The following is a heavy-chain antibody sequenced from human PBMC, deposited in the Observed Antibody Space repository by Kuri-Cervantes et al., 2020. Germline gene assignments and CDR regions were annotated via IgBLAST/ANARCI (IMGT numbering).Heavy chain of an antibody. CDR3: TRGGGVIGYSTRWYYFDY. V-gene: IGHV4-59*01. D-gene: IGHD2-2*01. CDR1: GGSISSYY. J-gene: IGHJ4*02. Sequence: SETLSLTCTVSGGSISSYYWSWIRQAPGRRPEWIGYIYHTGHTKYNPSLQTRVTLTIDRSKNQFSMKLLSVTAADAAIYYCTRGGGVIGYSTRWYYFDYWGQGSQVTVSS. CDR2: IYHTGHT.